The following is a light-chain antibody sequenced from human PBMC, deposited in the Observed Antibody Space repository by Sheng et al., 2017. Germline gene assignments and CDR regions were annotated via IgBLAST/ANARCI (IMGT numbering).Light chain of an antibody. CDR3: QQYNSWPLT. CDR1: RTVNTN. Sequence: EIVMTQSPATLSVSPGERATLSCRASRTVNTNLAWYQQKPGQAPRLLISGASTRATGIPARFSGSGSGTEFTLTVSSLQSEDFAVYYCQQYNSWPLTFGGGTKVDLK. CDR2: GAS. J-gene: IGKJ4*01. V-gene: IGKV3-15*01.